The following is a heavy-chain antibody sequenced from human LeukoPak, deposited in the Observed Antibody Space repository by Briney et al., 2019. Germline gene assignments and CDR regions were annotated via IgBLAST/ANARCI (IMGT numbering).Heavy chain of an antibody. D-gene: IGHD5-24*01. J-gene: IGHJ4*02. CDR3: ARDKGDDEGSKFDF. CDR2: IRQDGGEK. V-gene: IGHV3-7*03. Sequence: PGGSLRLSCAASGFTFSSYWMTWVRQAPGKGLEWVANIRQDGGEKYYVDSVKGRCTISRDNAKNSLYLQMTSLRAEDTAVYYCARDKGDDEGSKFDFWGQGTLVTVSS. CDR1: GFTFSSYW.